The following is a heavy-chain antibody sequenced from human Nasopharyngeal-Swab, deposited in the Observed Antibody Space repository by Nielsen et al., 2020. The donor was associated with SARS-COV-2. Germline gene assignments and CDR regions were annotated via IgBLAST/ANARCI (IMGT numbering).Heavy chain of an antibody. Sequence: WIRQPPGKGLEWVAVISYDGSNKYYADFVKGRFTISRDNSKNTLYLQMNSLRAEDTAVYYCARDSMGGDGYNYYFDYWGQGTLVTVSS. D-gene: IGHD5-24*01. J-gene: IGHJ4*02. CDR2: ISYDGSNK. CDR3: ARDSMGGDGYNYYFDY. V-gene: IGHV3-30-3*01.